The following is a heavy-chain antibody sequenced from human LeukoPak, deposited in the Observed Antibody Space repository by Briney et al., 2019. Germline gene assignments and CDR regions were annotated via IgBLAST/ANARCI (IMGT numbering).Heavy chain of an antibody. V-gene: IGHV1-2*02. J-gene: IGHJ4*02. Sequence: ASVKVSCKASGYTFTGYYIHWVRQSPGQGLEWMGWINPNSGGTNYAQTLQARVTMTRDTSISTAYMELSRLRSDDTAVYYCARERSGDHFVVVPAAMTPIDYWGQGTLVTVSS. CDR3: ARERSGDHFVVVPAAMTPIDY. CDR1: GYTFTGYY. D-gene: IGHD2-2*01. CDR2: INPNSGGT.